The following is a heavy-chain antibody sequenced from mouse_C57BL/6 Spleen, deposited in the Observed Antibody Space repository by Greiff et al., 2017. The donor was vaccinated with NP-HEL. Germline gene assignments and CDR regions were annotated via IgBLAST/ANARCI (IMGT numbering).Heavy chain of an antibody. CDR2: INPNNGGT. D-gene: IGHD2-13*01. Sequence: VHVKQSGPELVKPGASVKIPCKASGYTFTDYNMDWVKQSHGKSLEWIGDINPNNGGTIYNQKFKGKATLTVDKSSSTAYMELRSLTSEDTAVYYCARLGLYGDFYYAMDYWGQGTSVTVSS. V-gene: IGHV1-18*01. CDR3: ARLGLYGDFYYAMDY. CDR1: GYTFTDYN. J-gene: IGHJ4*01.